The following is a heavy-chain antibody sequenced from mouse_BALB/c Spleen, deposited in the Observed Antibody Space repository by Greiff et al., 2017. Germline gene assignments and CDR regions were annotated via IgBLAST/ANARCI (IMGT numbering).Heavy chain of an antibody. J-gene: IGHJ3*01. CDR1: GYTFTSYW. V-gene: IGHV1-5*01. CDR3: TRGSTMIPWFAY. D-gene: IGHD2-4*01. CDR2: IYPGNSDT. Sequence: VQLQQSGTVLARPGASVKMSCKASGYTFTSYWMHWVKQRPGQGLEWIGAIYPGNSDTSYNQKFKGKAKLTAVTSTSTAYMELSSLTNEDSAVYYCTRGSTMIPWFAYWGQGTLVTVSA.